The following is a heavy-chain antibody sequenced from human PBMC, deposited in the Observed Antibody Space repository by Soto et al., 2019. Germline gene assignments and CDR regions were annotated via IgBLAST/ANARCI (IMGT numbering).Heavy chain of an antibody. V-gene: IGHV3-33*01. J-gene: IGHJ3*02. D-gene: IGHD2-15*01. Sequence: QVQLVESGGGVVQPGRSLRLSCAASGFTFSSYGMHWVRQAPGKGLEWVAVIWYDGSNKYYADSVKGRFTISRDNSKNTLYLQMNSLRAEDTAVYYCARSYCSGGSCYNHDAFDIWGQGTMVTVSS. CDR1: GFTFSSYG. CDR2: IWYDGSNK. CDR3: ARSYCSGGSCYNHDAFDI.